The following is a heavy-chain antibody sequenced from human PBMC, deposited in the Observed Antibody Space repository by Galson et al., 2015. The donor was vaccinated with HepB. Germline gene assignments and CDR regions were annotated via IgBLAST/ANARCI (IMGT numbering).Heavy chain of an antibody. D-gene: IGHD2-2*01. J-gene: IGHJ4*02. CDR2: ISYDGSNK. CDR3: AKDTTLGYCSSTSCYPTDY. Sequence: SLRLSCAASGFTFSNYAMHWVRQAPGKGLEWVAVISYDGSNKYYADSVKGRFTISRDNSKNTLYLQMNSLRAEDTAVYYCAKDTTLGYCSSTSCYPTDYWGQGTLVTVSS. V-gene: IGHV3-30*18. CDR1: GFTFSNYA.